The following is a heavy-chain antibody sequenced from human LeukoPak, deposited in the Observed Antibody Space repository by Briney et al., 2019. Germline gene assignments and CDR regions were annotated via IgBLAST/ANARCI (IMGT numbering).Heavy chain of an antibody. CDR1: GFTFSSYS. J-gene: IGHJ5*02. D-gene: IGHD2-2*01. V-gene: IGHV3-21*01. Sequence: GGSLRLPCAASGFTFSSYSMNWVRQAPGKGLEWVSSISSSSSYIYYADSVKGRFTISRDNAKNSLYLQMNSLRAEDTAVYYCAREGCSSTSCYRWFDPWGQGTLVTVSS. CDR3: AREGCSSTSCYRWFDP. CDR2: ISSSSSYI.